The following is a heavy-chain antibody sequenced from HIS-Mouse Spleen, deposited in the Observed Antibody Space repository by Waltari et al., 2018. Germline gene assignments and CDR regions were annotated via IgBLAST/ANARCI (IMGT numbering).Heavy chain of an antibody. V-gene: IGHV1-2*02. CDR1: GYTFTGYY. Sequence: QVQLVQSGAEVKKPGASVKVSCKASGYTFTGYYMQWVRQAPGQGLEWMGWIKPNSGGANNEQKLQGRVTMTRDTSISTAYMELSRLRSDDTAVYYCARVSSGGSDFDYWGQGTLVTVSS. J-gene: IGHJ4*02. CDR3: ARVSSGGSDFDY. D-gene: IGHD3-16*01. CDR2: IKPNSGGA.